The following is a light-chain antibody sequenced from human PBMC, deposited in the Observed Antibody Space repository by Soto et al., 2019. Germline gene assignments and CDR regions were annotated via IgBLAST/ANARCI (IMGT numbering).Light chain of an antibody. V-gene: IGLV2-11*01. CDR1: SSEVGAYNY. CDR3: CSFAGSYTFYV. J-gene: IGLJ1*01. Sequence: QSVLTQPRSVSGSPGQSVTISCTGTSSEVGAYNYVSWYQQHPGKAPKLMIYDVSKRPSGVPDRFSGSKSGNTASLTISGLQAEDEADYYCCSFAGSYTFYVFGTGTKVTVL. CDR2: DVS.